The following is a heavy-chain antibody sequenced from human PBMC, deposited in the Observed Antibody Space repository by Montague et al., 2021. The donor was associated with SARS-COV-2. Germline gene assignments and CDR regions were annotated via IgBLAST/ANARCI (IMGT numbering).Heavy chain of an antibody. CDR3: ARDVRYYDFWSGRAQTSPDD. CDR1: GYSISSGYY. J-gene: IGHJ4*02. CDR2: INHSGST. Sequence: SETLSLTCTVSGYSISSGYYWGWIRQHPGKGLEWIGSINHSGSTYYNQSLKSRVTISVDTSKNQFSLKLSSVTAADTAVYYCARDVRYYDFWSGRAQTSPDDWGQGTLVTVSS. D-gene: IGHD3-3*01. V-gene: IGHV4-38-2*02.